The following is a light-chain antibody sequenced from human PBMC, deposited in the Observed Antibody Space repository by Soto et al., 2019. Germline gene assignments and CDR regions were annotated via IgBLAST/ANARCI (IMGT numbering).Light chain of an antibody. CDR2: IAS. J-gene: IGKJ1*01. Sequence: DIQMTQSPSSLSASVGDRVTITCRASQSISSYLNWYQQKPGEAPKLLISIASILQSGVPSRFSGSGSGTAFTLNISSLQSEDFALYYCQQYNSWPPWTFGQGTKV. V-gene: IGKV1-39*01. CDR1: QSISSY. CDR3: QQYNSWPPWT.